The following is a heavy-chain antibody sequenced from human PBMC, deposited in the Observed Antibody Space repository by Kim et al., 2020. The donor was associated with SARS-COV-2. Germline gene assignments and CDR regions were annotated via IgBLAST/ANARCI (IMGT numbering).Heavy chain of an antibody. Sequence: GGSLRLSCAAYGFTFSSYAMHWVRQAPGKGREWVAVISYDGSNKYYPDSVKGRFTISRDNSKNTLYLQMNSLRAEDTAVYYCASLPWHYYDSSGYYYGMDVWGQGTTVTVSS. D-gene: IGHD3-22*01. CDR1: GFTFSSYA. CDR2: ISYDGSNK. J-gene: IGHJ6*02. V-gene: IGHV3-30*04. CDR3: ASLPWHYYDSSGYYYGMDV.